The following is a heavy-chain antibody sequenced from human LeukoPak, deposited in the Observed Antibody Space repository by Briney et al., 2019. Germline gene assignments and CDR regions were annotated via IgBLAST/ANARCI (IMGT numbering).Heavy chain of an antibody. CDR3: TTDPDSSSSF. CDR2: IKSKTVGGTT. D-gene: IGHD6-13*01. V-gene: IGHV3-15*01. CDR1: GFTFSNAW. Sequence: GGSLRLSCAASGFTFSNAWMSWVRQAPGKGLEWVGRIKSKTVGGTTDYAAPVKGRFTISRDDSKNTLYLQMNSLKTEDTAVYYCTTDPDSSSSFWGQGTLVTDSS. J-gene: IGHJ4*02.